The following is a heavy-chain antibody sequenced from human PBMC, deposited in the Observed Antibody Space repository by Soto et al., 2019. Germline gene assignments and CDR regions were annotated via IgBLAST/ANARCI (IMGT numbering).Heavy chain of an antibody. V-gene: IGHV3-30*18. J-gene: IGHJ4*02. CDR2: ISYDGSNK. D-gene: IGHD2-15*01. CDR1: GFTFSSYG. CDR3: AKDDIVVVVAAPGY. Sequence: QVQLVESGGGVVQPGRSLRLSCAASGFTFSSYGMHWVRQAPGKGLEWVAVISYDGSNKYYADSVKGRFTISRDNSKNTLYLQMNSLRAEDTAVYYCAKDDIVVVVAAPGYWGQGTLLTVSS.